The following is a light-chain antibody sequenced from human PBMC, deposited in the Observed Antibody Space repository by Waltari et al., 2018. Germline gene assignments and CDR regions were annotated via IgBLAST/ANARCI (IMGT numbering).Light chain of an antibody. Sequence: QSVLTQPPSASGTPGQRVTISCSGSSPNIGSNTVNWYQQLPGTAPKLPIYSNNQRPSGVPDRCAGSKSGSSASLAISGLQSEDGADYYCAAWDDSLNGLVFGGGTKLSVL. V-gene: IGLV1-44*01. CDR2: SNN. CDR1: SPNIGSNT. J-gene: IGLJ2*01. CDR3: AAWDDSLNGLV.